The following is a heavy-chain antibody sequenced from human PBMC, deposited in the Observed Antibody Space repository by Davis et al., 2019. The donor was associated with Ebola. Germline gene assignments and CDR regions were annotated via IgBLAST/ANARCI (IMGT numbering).Heavy chain of an antibody. CDR3: ARGSRGHSSGWYDY. V-gene: IGHV1-2*04. Sequence: SVTVSCQASGYTFTGYYMHWVRQAPGQGLEWMGWINPNSGGTNYAQKFQGWVTMTRDTSISTAYMELRRLRSDDTAVYYCARGSRGHSSGWYDYWGQGTLVTVSS. J-gene: IGHJ4*02. D-gene: IGHD6-19*01. CDR2: INPNSGGT. CDR1: GYTFTGYY.